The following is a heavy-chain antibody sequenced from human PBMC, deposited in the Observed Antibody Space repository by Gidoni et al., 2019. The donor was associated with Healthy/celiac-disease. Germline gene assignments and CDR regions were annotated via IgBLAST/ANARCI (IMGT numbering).Heavy chain of an antibody. CDR2: IYYSGST. CDR1: GGSISSSSYY. J-gene: IGHJ6*02. CDR3: VRGIVVVVAASPLRGGMDV. Sequence: QLQLQESGPGLVKPSETLSLTCTVSGGSISSSSYYWGWILQPPGKGLVGIRSIYYSGSTYYNPSLKSRVTIAVDTSKNQVSLKLSSVTAADTAVYYCVRGIVVVVAASPLRGGMDVWGQGTTVTVSS. D-gene: IGHD2-15*01. V-gene: IGHV4-39*01.